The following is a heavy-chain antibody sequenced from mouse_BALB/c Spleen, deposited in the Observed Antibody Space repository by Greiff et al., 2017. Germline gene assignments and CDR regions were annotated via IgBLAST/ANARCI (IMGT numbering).Heavy chain of an antibody. V-gene: IGHV1-15*01. CDR3: TYRGFAY. CDR2: IDPETGGT. J-gene: IGHJ3*01. Sequence: QVQLKESGAELVRPGASVTLSCKASGYTFTDYEMHWVKQTPVHGLEWIGAIDPETGGTAYNQKFKGKATLTADKSSSTAYMELRSLTSEDSAVYYCTYRGFAYWGQGTLVTVSA. CDR1: GYTFTDYE.